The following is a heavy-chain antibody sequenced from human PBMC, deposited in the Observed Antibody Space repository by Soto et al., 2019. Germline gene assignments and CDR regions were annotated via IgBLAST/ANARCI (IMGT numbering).Heavy chain of an antibody. CDR2: TSYSGST. Sequence: QVQLQESGPGLVKPSQTLSLTCSVSGDSISSGGYYWNWIRQLPGKGLEWIGYTSYSGSTYYNPSLNSRATISVDTSQNQVSLKLTSVTAADTDVYYCARDEGAQFDWYFDLWGRGTLVTVSS. J-gene: IGHJ2*01. V-gene: IGHV4-31*03. CDR3: ARDEGAQFDWYFDL. CDR1: GDSISSGGYY.